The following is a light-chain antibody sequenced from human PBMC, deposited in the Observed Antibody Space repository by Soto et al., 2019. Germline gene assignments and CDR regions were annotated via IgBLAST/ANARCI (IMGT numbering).Light chain of an antibody. CDR1: QSFSSTF. Sequence: EILLMQSPDSLSLSPGDRATLSCRASQSFSSTFFAWYQQKPGQAPRLLIYGASSRATGIPDRFSGSGSGTDVTLTISRLEPEDFAVYYWQQYASSVTFGQGTKVEIK. CDR2: GAS. V-gene: IGKV3-20*01. CDR3: QQYASSVT. J-gene: IGKJ1*01.